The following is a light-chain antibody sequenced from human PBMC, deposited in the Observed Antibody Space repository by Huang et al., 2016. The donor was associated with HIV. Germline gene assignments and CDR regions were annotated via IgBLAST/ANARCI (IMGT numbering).Light chain of an antibody. J-gene: IGKJ4*01. CDR3: QESDTWPRLT. CDR2: GAS. V-gene: IGKV3-11*01. CDR1: QSVSHY. Sequence: IVLTQTPASLFLSAGERATLSCRASQSVSHYLAWYQHKPGQPPRLLIYGASRRATDIPARVNGSGSGTDFTLTISSLEAEDSALYYCQESDTWPRLTLGGGTKVEIK.